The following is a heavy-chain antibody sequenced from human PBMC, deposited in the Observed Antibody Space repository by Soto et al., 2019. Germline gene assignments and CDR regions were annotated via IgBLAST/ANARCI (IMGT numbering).Heavy chain of an antibody. D-gene: IGHD2-2*01. CDR2: IISSGSTI. Sequence: QVQLVESGGGLVKPGGSLRLSCAASGFTFSDYYMSWIRQAPGKGLEWVSYIISSGSTIYYADSVKGRSTISRDNAKNSLYVQMNSRRAEDPAVYYCAREGGCSSTSCPSGQYYMDVWGKGTTVTVSS. V-gene: IGHV3-11*01. CDR1: GFTFSDYY. J-gene: IGHJ6*03. CDR3: AREGGCSSTSCPSGQYYMDV.